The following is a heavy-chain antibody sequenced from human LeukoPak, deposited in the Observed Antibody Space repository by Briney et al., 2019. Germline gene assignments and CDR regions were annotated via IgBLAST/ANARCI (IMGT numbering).Heavy chain of an antibody. CDR3: ARRVVLRYWFDP. Sequence: SETLSLTCTVSSGSIKNSNYYWGWIRQPPGKGLEWIGSIFYDGSADYHPSLKSRVTISVDTSKNQFSLKLSSVTAADTAVYYCARRVVLRYWFDPWGQGTLVTVSS. CDR2: IFYDGSA. J-gene: IGHJ5*02. V-gene: IGHV4-39*07. CDR1: SGSIKNSNYY. D-gene: IGHD2-8*02.